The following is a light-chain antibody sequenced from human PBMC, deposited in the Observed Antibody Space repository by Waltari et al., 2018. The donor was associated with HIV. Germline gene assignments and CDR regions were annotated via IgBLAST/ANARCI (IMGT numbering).Light chain of an antibody. J-gene: IGLJ2*01. V-gene: IGLV2-11*01. CDR3: CSYADTYFVL. Sequence: QSALTQPRSVSGSPGQSVPIPCTGTRSDVGAYNYVSWYQHHPNKGPKLLIYDVNKRPSGVPDRCSGSKSGNTASLTISGLQAEDEADYYCCSYADTYFVLFGGRTKLTVL. CDR1: RSDVGAYNY. CDR2: DVN.